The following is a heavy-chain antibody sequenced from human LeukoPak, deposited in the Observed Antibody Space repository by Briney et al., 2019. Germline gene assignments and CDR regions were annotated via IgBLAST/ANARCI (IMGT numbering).Heavy chain of an antibody. D-gene: IGHD6-13*01. Sequence: SQTLSLTCAVSGGSISSGGYSWSWIRQPPGKGLEWIGYIYHSGSTYYNPSLKSRVTISVDRSKNQFSLKLSSVTAADTAVYYCARKQQLVTGNFDYWGQGTLATVSS. V-gene: IGHV4-30-2*01. CDR2: IYHSGST. CDR1: GGSISSGGYS. J-gene: IGHJ4*02. CDR3: ARKQQLVTGNFDY.